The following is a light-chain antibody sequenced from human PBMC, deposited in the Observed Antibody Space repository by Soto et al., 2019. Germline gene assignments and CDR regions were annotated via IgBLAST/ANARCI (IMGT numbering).Light chain of an antibody. V-gene: IGKV3-15*01. CDR2: SAS. CDR1: QSISTE. Sequence: EIVMTQSPATLSVSPGDLSTLSCRASQSISTELAWYQQKPGQPPRLLIYSASTRATGVPAIFTGSGSGSEFTLTISGLQSEDFAVYYCQQGHNWPLTFGQGTRLEI. J-gene: IGKJ2*01. CDR3: QQGHNWPLT.